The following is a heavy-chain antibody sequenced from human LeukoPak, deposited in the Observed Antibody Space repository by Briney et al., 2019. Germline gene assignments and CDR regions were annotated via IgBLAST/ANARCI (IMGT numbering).Heavy chain of an antibody. CDR1: GGSISSYY. V-gene: IGHV4-59*01. J-gene: IGHJ6*02. CDR3: ASGRITMVRGVIRYYYYGMDV. Sequence: PSETLSLTCTVSGGSISSYYWSWIRQPPGKGLEWIGYIYYSGSTNYNPSLKSRVTISVDTSKNQFSLKPSSVTAADTAVYYCASGRITMVRGVIRYYYYGMDVWGQGTTVTVSS. D-gene: IGHD3-10*01. CDR2: IYYSGST.